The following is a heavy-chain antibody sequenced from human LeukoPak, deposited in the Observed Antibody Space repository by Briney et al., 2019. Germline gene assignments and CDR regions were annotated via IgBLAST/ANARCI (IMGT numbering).Heavy chain of an antibody. CDR3: ARWGHAGPHYYYYYMDV. D-gene: IGHD7-27*01. V-gene: IGHV3-21*01. CDR1: GFTFSSYS. J-gene: IGHJ6*03. Sequence: NPGGSLRLSCAASGFTFSSYSMNWVRQAPGKGLEWVSSISSSSSFIYYADSVKGRFTISRDNAKNSLYLQMNSLRAEDTAVYYCARWGHAGPHYYYYYMDVWGKGTTVTISS. CDR2: ISSSSSFI.